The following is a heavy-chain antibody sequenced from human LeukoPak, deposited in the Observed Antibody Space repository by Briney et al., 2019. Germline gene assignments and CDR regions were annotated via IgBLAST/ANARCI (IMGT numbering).Heavy chain of an antibody. CDR3: ARFSGGSGSLRAFDI. D-gene: IGHD1-26*01. V-gene: IGHV1-2*02. J-gene: IGHJ3*02. CDR2: VNPNSGGT. CDR1: GYTFTGYY. Sequence: VASVKVSCKASGYTFTGYYMHWVRQAPGQGLEWMGWVNPNSGGTNYAQKFQGRVTMTRDTSISTAYMELSRLRSDDTAVYYCARFSGGSGSLRAFDIWGQGTMVTVSS.